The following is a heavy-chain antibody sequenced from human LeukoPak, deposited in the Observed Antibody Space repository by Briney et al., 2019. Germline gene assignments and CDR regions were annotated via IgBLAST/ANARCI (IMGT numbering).Heavy chain of an antibody. V-gene: IGHV3-33*06. D-gene: IGHD1-26*01. J-gene: IGHJ6*02. Sequence: GGSLRLSCAASGFTFSSYGMHWVRQAPGKGLEWVAVIWYDGSNKYYADSVKGRFTISRDNSKNTLFPQMNSLRAEDTAVYYCAKNSGRFYYYGMDVWGQGTTVTVSS. CDR3: AKNSGRFYYYGMDV. CDR2: IWYDGSNK. CDR1: GFTFSSYG.